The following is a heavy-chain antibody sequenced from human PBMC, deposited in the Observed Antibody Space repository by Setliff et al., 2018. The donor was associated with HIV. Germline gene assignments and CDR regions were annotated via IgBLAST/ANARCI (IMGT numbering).Heavy chain of an antibody. CDR3: ARLLDVDTDMVTGYYFDS. J-gene: IGHJ4*02. V-gene: IGHV4-59*11. CDR1: GSSISSHY. D-gene: IGHD5-18*01. CDR2: VYYSGST. Sequence: PSETLCLTCTVSGSSISSHYWSWIRQPPGKGLDWIGYVYYSGSTNYNPSLKSRVTISVDTSKNQFSLKLSSVTAADTAVYYCARLLDVDTDMVTGYYFDSWGQGTLVTVSS.